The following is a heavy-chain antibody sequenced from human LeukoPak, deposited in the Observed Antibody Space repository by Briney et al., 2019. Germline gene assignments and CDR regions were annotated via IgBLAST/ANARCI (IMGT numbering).Heavy chain of an antibody. Sequence: GGSLRLSCAASGFTFSSYGMHWVRQAPGKGLEWVAFIRYDGSNKYYADSVKGRFTISRDNSKNTLYLQMNSLRAEDTAVYYCAREDYSRPYYYYYMDVWGKGTTVTVSS. D-gene: IGHD6-13*01. CDR2: IRYDGSNK. V-gene: IGHV3-30*02. CDR1: GFTFSSYG. CDR3: AREDYSRPYYYYYMDV. J-gene: IGHJ6*03.